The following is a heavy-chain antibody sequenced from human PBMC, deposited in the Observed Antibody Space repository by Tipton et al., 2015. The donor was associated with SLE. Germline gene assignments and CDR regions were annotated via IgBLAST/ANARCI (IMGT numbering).Heavy chain of an antibody. Sequence: TLSLTCTVSGGSVSSSGYYWAWIRQPPGKGLEWIANVYYTGSTYYNPSLKSRVTISLDMSKNQFSLRLSSVTAADTAVYYCPIYYHDSTGLHWFDPWGQGTLVTVSS. CDR1: GGSVSSSGYY. CDR2: VYYTGST. D-gene: IGHD3-22*01. V-gene: IGHV4-39*07. CDR3: PIYYHDSTGLHWFDP. J-gene: IGHJ5*02.